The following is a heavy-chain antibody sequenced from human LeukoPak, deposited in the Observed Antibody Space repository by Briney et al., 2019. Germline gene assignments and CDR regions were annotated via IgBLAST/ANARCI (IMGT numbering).Heavy chain of an antibody. CDR1: GGTFSSYA. J-gene: IGHJ4*02. D-gene: IGHD3/OR15-3a*01. CDR2: IIPILGIA. CDR3: ARDRGGRTGFDY. V-gene: IGHV1-69*04. Sequence: SVKVSCKASGGTFSSYAISWVRQAPGQGLEWMGRIIPILGIANYAQKFQGRVTITADKSTSTAYMELSSLRSEDTAVYYCARDRGGRTGFDYWGQGTLVTVSS.